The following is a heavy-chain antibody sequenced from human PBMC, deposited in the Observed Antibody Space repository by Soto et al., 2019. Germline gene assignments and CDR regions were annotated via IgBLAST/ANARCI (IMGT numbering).Heavy chain of an antibody. Sequence: QVQLQESGPGLVKPSETLSLTCTVSGDSITGYYWSWIRQPPGKGLEWIGYIYYSGSTNYNPSLKSRVTISVDTSKNQFALNLSSVPAADTAVYYCARYGRDARKGVFDYWGQGTLVTVSS. D-gene: IGHD2-21*02. J-gene: IGHJ4*02. V-gene: IGHV4-59*08. CDR3: ARYGRDARKGVFDY. CDR1: GDSITGYY. CDR2: IYYSGST.